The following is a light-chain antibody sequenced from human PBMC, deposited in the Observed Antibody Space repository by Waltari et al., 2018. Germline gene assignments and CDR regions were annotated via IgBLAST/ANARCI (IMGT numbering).Light chain of an antibody. CDR3: QVWDNNIVV. Sequence: SYDLTQPPSVSVSTGQTASIPCSGDNLGKRYVPWIQQRPGQSPFLVMYHDKGRPSGIPERFSGSNSGNTATLTVSGAQAMDEADYYCQVWDNNIVVFGGGTKLTVL. J-gene: IGLJ2*01. CDR1: NLGKRY. V-gene: IGLV3-1*01. CDR2: HDK.